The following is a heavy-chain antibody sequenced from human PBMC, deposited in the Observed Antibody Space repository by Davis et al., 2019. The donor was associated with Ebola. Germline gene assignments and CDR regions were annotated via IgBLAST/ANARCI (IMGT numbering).Heavy chain of an antibody. CDR3: ARAVYYDFWSGYYPQGLDY. CDR2: IIPIFGTA. J-gene: IGHJ4*02. CDR1: GGTFSSYA. V-gene: IGHV1-69*13. D-gene: IGHD3-3*01. Sequence: SVQVSCKASGGTFSSYAISWVRQAPGQGLEWMGGIIPIFGTANYAQKFQGRVTITADESTSTAYMELSSLRSDDTAVYYCARAVYYDFWSGYYPQGLDYWGQGTLVTVSS.